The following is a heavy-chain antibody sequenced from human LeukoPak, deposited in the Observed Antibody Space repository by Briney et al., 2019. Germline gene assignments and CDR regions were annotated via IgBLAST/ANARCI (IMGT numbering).Heavy chain of an antibody. CDR3: AKDGTRVFGSSLDY. CDR2: ISYDGSNK. D-gene: IGHD3-10*01. V-gene: IGHV3-30*18. CDR1: GFTFDNYD. Sequence: GGSLRLSCATSGFTFDNYDMHWVRQAPGKGLEWVAVISYDGSNKYYADSVKGRFTISRDNSKNTLYLQMNSLRAEDTAVYYCAKDGTRVFGSSLDYWGQGTLVTVSS. J-gene: IGHJ4*02.